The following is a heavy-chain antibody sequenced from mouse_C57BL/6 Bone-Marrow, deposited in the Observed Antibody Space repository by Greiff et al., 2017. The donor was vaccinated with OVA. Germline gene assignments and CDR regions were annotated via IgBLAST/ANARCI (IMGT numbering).Heavy chain of an antibody. Sequence: QVQLQQSGAELVKPGASVKLSCKASGYTFTSYWMHWVKQRPGQGLEWIGMIHPNSGSTNYNEKFKSKATLTVDKSSSTAYMQLSSLTSEDSAVYYCAISENYYCGSLFAYWGQGTLVTVSA. CDR2: IHPNSGST. V-gene: IGHV1-64*01. CDR3: AISENYYCGSLFAY. J-gene: IGHJ3*01. CDR1: GYTFTSYW. D-gene: IGHD1-1*01.